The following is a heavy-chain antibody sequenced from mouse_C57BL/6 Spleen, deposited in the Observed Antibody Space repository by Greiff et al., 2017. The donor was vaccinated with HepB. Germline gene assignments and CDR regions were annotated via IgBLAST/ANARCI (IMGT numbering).Heavy chain of an antibody. CDR1: GFTFSSYA. V-gene: IGHV5-4*01. Sequence: DVQLVESGGGLVKPGGSLKLSCAASGFTFSSYAMSWVRQTPEKRLEWVATISDGGSYTYYPDNVKGRFTISRDNAKNNLYLQMSHLKSEDTAMYYCARPYYYGSSDWYFDVWGTGTTVTVSS. D-gene: IGHD1-1*01. J-gene: IGHJ1*03. CDR2: ISDGGSYT. CDR3: ARPYYYGSSDWYFDV.